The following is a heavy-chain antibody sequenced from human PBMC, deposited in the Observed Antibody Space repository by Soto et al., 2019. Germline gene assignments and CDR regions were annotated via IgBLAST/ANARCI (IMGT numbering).Heavy chain of an antibody. CDR3: AKNGQPPYYYYGSDV. J-gene: IGHJ6*02. CDR2: ISGYNGDT. CDR1: GYTFSRYG. V-gene: IGHV1-18*01. D-gene: IGHD2-8*01. Sequence: QGQLVQSGGEVKKSGASVKVSCKASGYTFSRYGISWVRQAPGQGLEWMGWISGYNGDTNYAQKFQGRVTMTIDTSTTTAYMELRSLTSDDTAVYYCAKNGQPPYYYYGSDVWGQGTTVTVSS.